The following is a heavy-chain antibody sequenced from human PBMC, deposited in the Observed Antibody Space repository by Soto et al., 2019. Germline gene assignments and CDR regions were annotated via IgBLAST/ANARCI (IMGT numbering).Heavy chain of an antibody. V-gene: IGHV4-34*01. CDR3: ASPGYCSDGTCYPDY. CDR1: GGSLSGSY. J-gene: IGHJ4*02. Sequence: QVQLQQWGAGLLKPSETLSLTCAVYGGSLSGSYWSWIRQPPGTGLEWIGEIHHSGSTYYNPSLKSRVTLSVDTSKNRFSLKLNSVTAADTAVYYCASPGYCSDGTCYPDYWGQGTLVTVSS. CDR2: IHHSGST. D-gene: IGHD2-15*01.